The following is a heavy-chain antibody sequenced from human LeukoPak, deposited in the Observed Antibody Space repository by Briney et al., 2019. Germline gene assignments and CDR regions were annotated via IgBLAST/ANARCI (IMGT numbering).Heavy chain of an antibody. CDR2: INHSGST. D-gene: IGHD3-3*01. J-gene: IGHJ4*02. V-gene: IGHV4-34*01. Sequence: SETLSLTCTVSGGSISSYYWSWIRQPPGKGLEWIGEINHSGSTNYNPSLKSRVTISVDTSKNQFSLKLSSVTAADTAVYYCARASSGYFDYWGQGTLVTVSS. CDR3: ARASSGYFDY. CDR1: GGSISSYY.